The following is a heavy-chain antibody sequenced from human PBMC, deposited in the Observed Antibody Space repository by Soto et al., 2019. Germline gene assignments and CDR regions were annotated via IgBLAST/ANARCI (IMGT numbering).Heavy chain of an antibody. CDR2: IIPLFGIP. V-gene: IGHV1-69*02. CDR1: GGTFSRYS. J-gene: IGHJ6*02. CDR3: XXXXXXXXXXXXXXAIDXMDV. Sequence: QVQLVQSGAEVKKPGSSVKVSCKASGGTFSRYSITWVRQAPGHGLEWIGRIIPLFGIPTYAQKYQGRVTFPXXXXXXXXXXXXXXXXXXXXXXXXXXXXXXXXXXXXXXXAIDXMDVWGQGTTVTVSS.